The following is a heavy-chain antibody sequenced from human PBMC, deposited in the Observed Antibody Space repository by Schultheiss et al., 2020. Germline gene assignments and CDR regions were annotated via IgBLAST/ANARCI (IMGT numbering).Heavy chain of an antibody. V-gene: IGHV3-21*06. CDR1: GFNFNTYS. D-gene: IGHD6-13*01. CDR2: ISHDDNYI. Sequence: GGSLRLSCAASGFNFNTYSMNWVRQPPGKGLEWVSSISHDDNYIYYADSVKGRFTISRDNANNSLYLQMDSLRADDTAVYYCAKDGGQHLNYHYGLDVWGQGTTVTVS. J-gene: IGHJ6*02. CDR3: AKDGGQHLNYHYGLDV.